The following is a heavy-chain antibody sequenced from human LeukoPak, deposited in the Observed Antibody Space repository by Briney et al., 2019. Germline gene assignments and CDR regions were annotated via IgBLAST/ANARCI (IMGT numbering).Heavy chain of an antibody. CDR1: GFTFSSYG. CDR2: ISYDGSNK. J-gene: IGHJ4*02. CDR3: AKDEST. V-gene: IGHV3-30*18. D-gene: IGHD1-1*01. Sequence: GRSLRLSCAASGFTFSSYGMHWVRQAPGKGLEWVAVISYDGSNKYYADSAKGRFTISRDNSKNTLYLQMNSLRAEDTAVYYCAKDESTWGQGTLVTVSS.